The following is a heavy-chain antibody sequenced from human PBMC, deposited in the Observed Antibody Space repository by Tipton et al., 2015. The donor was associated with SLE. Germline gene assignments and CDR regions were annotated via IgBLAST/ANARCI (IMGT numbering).Heavy chain of an antibody. D-gene: IGHD2-21*01. J-gene: IGHJ6*02. CDR1: GGSISSGDYN. CDR3: ARDLGSLWSRYGLDI. V-gene: IGHV4-61*02. Sequence: TLSLTCSVSGGSISSGDYNWSWIRPPAGRGLEWIGRVYNSGTSRYNPSLKSRVVVAMDASKNQVSLKLRSVTAADTAVYYCARDLGSLWSRYGLDIWGQGTTVTVSS. CDR2: VYNSGTS.